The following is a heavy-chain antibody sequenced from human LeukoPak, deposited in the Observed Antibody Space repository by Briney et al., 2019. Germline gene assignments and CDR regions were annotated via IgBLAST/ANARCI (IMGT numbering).Heavy chain of an antibody. V-gene: IGHV3-33*01. CDR3: AAQNGYDWNGP. CDR1: GFTFSTYG. J-gene: IGHJ5*02. D-gene: IGHD1-20*01. CDR2: IWYDGSNK. Sequence: GGSPRLSCSASGFTFSTYGMHCVRQAPGKGREWGVIIWYDGSNKYYADSVKGRFTIPRDNSKNTLYLQMNSLRAEDTAVFYYAAQNGYDWNGPWGQGTLVTVSS.